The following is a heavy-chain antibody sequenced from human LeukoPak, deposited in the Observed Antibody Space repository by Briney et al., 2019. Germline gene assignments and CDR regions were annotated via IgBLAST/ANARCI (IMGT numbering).Heavy chain of an antibody. D-gene: IGHD4-17*01. CDR1: GFTFSGSA. J-gene: IGHJ4*02. Sequence: PGGSLRLSCAASGFTFSGSAMHWVRQASGKGLEWVDRIRSKANSYATAYAASVKGRFTISRDDSKNTAYLQMNSLKTEDTAVYYCTRHDSDYGDYDPFDYWGQGTLVTVSP. V-gene: IGHV3-73*01. CDR3: TRHDSDYGDYDPFDY. CDR2: IRSKANSYAT.